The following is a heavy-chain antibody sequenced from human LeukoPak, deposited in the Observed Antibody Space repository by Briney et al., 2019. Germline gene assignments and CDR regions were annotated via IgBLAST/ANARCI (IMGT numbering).Heavy chain of an antibody. CDR3: AKPSRDFDSSGYSHFDY. CDR2: IKQDGSEK. D-gene: IGHD3-22*01. J-gene: IGHJ4*02. Sequence: PGGSLRLSCAASGFTFSTYWMTWVRQAPGKGLEWVANIKQDGSEKYYVDSVKGRFTISRDNAKNSLYLQMNSLRAEDTAIYYCAKPSRDFDSSGYSHFDYWGQGTLVTVSS. V-gene: IGHV3-7*03. CDR1: GFTFSTYW.